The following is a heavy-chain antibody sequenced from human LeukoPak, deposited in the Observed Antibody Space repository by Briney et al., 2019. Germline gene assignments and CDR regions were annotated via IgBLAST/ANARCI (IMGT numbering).Heavy chain of an antibody. CDR1: GGSISSYY. V-gene: IGHV4-59*01. CDR2: IYYSGST. D-gene: IGHD5-24*01. J-gene: IGHJ4*02. CDR3: ARGGGYNRVDY. Sequence: PSETLSLTCTVSGGSISSYYWSWIRQPPGKGLEWIGYIYYSGSTNYNPSLKSRVTISVDTSKNQFSLKLSSVTAADTAVYYCARGGGYNRVDYWGQGTLVTVSS.